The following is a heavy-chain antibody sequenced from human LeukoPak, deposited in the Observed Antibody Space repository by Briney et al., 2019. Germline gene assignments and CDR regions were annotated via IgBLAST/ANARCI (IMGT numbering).Heavy chain of an antibody. CDR1: GFAFNTYS. J-gene: IGHJ4*02. V-gene: IGHV3-48*01. Sequence: PGGSLRLSCAASGFAFNTYSMNWVRQAPGMGLEWISHISVSGSSIHYAESVKGRFTISRDSAKNSLYLQMNSLRAEDTAVYYCSTAKFDYWGQGTLLTVSS. CDR2: ISVSGSSI. CDR3: STAKFDY.